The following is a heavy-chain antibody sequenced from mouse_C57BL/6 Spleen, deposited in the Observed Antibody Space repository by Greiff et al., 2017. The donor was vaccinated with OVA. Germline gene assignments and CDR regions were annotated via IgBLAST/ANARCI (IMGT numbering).Heavy chain of an antibody. D-gene: IGHD2-4*01. CDR1: GFTFSDYG. J-gene: IGHJ4*01. V-gene: IGHV5-17*01. CDR2: ISSVSSTI. Sequence: EVQLQESGGGLVKPGGSLKLSCAASGFTFSDYGMHWVRQAPEKGLEWVAYISSVSSTIYYADTVKGRFTISRDNAKNTLFLQMTSLRSEDTAMYYCARRDYDVFYYAMDYWGQGTSVTVSS. CDR3: ARRDYDVFYYAMDY.